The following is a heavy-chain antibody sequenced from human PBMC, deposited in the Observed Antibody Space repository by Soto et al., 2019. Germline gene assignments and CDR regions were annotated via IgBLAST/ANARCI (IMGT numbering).Heavy chain of an antibody. J-gene: IGHJ3*02. D-gene: IGHD3-16*02. CDR1: GGSINSGGYY. Sequence: SETLSLTCTVSGGSINSGGYYWSWMRQYPGKGLEWMGYIYYSGSTYYSPSLKSRLIISVDTSKNQFSLKLTSVTAADTAVYYCARTAQGYHDVFDIWGQGTMVTVSS. V-gene: IGHV4-31*03. CDR2: IYYSGST. CDR3: ARTAQGYHDVFDI.